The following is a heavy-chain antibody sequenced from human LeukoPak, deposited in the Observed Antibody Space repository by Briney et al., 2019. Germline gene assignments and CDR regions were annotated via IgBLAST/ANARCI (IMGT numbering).Heavy chain of an antibody. CDR3: ARCVYSNYRNCYYMDV. D-gene: IGHD4-11*01. CDR1: GFRFDDYG. Sequence: PGGSMRLSCAASGFRFDDYGMSWVRQPPGKGLEWVSGIRWSGGSTGYADSVKGRFIISRDNAKNSLYLQMNRLRAEDSALYYCARCVYSNYRNCYYMDVWGKGTRVTVSS. J-gene: IGHJ6*03. CDR2: IRWSGGST. V-gene: IGHV3-20*04.